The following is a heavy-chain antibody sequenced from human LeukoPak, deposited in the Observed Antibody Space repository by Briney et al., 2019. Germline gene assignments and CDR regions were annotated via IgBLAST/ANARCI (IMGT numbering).Heavy chain of an antibody. V-gene: IGHV3-21*04. CDR3: ARVDFWSGHYYFDY. J-gene: IGHJ4*02. D-gene: IGHD3-3*01. CDR2: ISSSSSYI. CDR1: GFTFSSYS. Sequence: TGGSLRLSCAASGFTFSSYSMNWVRQAPGKGLEWVSSISSSSSYIYYADSVKGRFTISRDNAKNSLYLQMNSLTAEDTAVYYCARVDFWSGHYYFDYWGQGTLVTVSS.